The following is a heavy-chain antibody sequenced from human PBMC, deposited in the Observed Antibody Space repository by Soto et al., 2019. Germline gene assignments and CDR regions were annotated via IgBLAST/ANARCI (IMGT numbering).Heavy chain of an antibody. CDR1: GGSISSYY. Sequence: QVQLQESGPGLVKPSETLSLTCTVSGGSISSYYWSWIRQPPGKGLEWIGYIYYSGSTNYNPSLKSRVTISVDTSKNQFSLKLSSVTAADTAVYYCATRSGGAFYYMDVWGKGTTVTVSS. J-gene: IGHJ6*03. CDR2: IYYSGST. D-gene: IGHD2-15*01. V-gene: IGHV4-59*08. CDR3: ATRSGGAFYYMDV.